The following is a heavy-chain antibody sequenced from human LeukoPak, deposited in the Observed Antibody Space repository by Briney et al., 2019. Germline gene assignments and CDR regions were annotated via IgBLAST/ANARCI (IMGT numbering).Heavy chain of an antibody. CDR1: GFSVSSNY. V-gene: IGHV3-23*01. CDR2: ISGSGGST. CDR3: AKGQEERELPSDLRFDY. D-gene: IGHD1-26*01. Sequence: PGGSLRLSCAASGFSVSSNYMSWVRQAPGKGLEWVSAISGSGGSTYYADSVKGRFTISRDNSKNTLYLQMNSLRAEDTAVYYCAKGQEERELPSDLRFDYWGQGTLVTVSS. J-gene: IGHJ4*02.